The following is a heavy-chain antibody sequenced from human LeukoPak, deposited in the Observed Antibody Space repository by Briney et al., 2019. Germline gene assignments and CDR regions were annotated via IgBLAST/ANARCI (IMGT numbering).Heavy chain of an antibody. V-gene: IGHV3-23*01. D-gene: IGHD6-19*01. CDR3: AKDLARIAVAGTEGVDY. CDR1: GFTFSSYA. J-gene: IGHJ4*02. Sequence: GGSLRLSCAASGFTFSSYAMSWVRQAPGKGLEWVSAISGSGGSTYYADSVKGRFTISKDNSKNTLYLQMNSLRAEDTAVYYCAKDLARIAVAGTEGVDYWGQGTLVTVSS. CDR2: ISGSGGST.